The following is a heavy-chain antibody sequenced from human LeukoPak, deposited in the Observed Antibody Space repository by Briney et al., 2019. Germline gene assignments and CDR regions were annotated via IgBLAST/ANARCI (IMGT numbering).Heavy chain of an antibody. CDR2: IYYSGST. Sequence: SETLSLTCTVSGGSISSYYWSWIRQPPGKGLEWIGYIYYSGSTNYNPSLKSRVTISVDTSKNQFSLKLSSVTAADTAVYYCARGYVRIGRPLILWGQGTLVTVSS. V-gene: IGHV4-59*12. D-gene: IGHD3-16*01. CDR1: GGSISSYY. J-gene: IGHJ4*02. CDR3: ARGYVRIGRPLIL.